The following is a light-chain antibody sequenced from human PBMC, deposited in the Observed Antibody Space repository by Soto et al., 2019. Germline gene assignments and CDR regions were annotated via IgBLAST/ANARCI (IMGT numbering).Light chain of an antibody. Sequence: QSVLTQPPSMSEAPRQRVTISCSGSSSNIGNNVVNWYQQLPGKAPKLLIYYDDLLPSGVSDRFSGSKSGTSASLAINGLQSEDEADYYCATWDDRLKGVVFGGGTKLTVL. CDR3: ATWDDRLKGVV. CDR1: SSNIGNNV. CDR2: YDD. V-gene: IGLV1-36*01. J-gene: IGLJ2*01.